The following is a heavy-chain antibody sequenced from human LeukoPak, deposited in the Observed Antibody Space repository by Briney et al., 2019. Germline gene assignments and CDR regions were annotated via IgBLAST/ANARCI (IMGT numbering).Heavy chain of an antibody. D-gene: IGHD3-9*01. Sequence: GSVKVSCKASGYTFTRDGIRWVGEAAGQGNEWMGWISAYNGNTNYAQKLQGRVTMTTDTSTSTAYMELRSLRSDDTAVYYCARGPPWDILTLGYYYYGMDVWGQGTTVTVSS. CDR1: GYTFTRDG. V-gene: IGHV1-18*01. J-gene: IGHJ6*02. CDR2: ISAYNGNT. CDR3: ARGPPWDILTLGYYYYGMDV.